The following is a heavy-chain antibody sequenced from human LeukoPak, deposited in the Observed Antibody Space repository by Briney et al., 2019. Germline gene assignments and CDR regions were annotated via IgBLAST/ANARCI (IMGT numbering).Heavy chain of an antibody. CDR3: ARDGYSSGGSCSDYGMDV. CDR2: ISYDGSNK. J-gene: IGHJ6*02. D-gene: IGHD2-15*01. V-gene: IGHV3-30-3*01. CDR1: GFTFSSYA. Sequence: RSGGSLRLSCAASGFTFSSYAMHWVRQAPGKGLEWVAVISYDGSNKYYADSVKGRFTISRDNSKNTLYLQMNSLRAEDTAVYYCARDGYSSGGSCSDYGMDVWGQGTTVTVSS.